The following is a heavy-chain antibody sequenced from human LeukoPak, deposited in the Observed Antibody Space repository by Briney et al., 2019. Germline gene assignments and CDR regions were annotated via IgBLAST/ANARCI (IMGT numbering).Heavy chain of an antibody. CDR3: ARDENGYVWGSFRA. CDR2: IYSSGST. Sequence: PSETLSLTCTVSGGSISSSYWSWIRQSAGKRLEWIGRIYSSGSTDYTPSLKSRGTMSVDTSKNQFSLKLSSVTAADTAVYYCARDENGYVWGSFRAWGQGTLVTVSS. CDR1: GGSISSSY. J-gene: IGHJ5*02. D-gene: IGHD3-16*02. V-gene: IGHV4-4*07.